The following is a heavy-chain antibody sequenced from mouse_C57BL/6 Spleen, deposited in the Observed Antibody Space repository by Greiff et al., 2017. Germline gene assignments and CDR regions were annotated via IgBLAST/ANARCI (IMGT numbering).Heavy chain of an antibody. CDR1: GYTFTSYW. CDR3: ARRFYYDYGGYFDV. J-gene: IGHJ1*03. V-gene: IGHV1-72*01. D-gene: IGHD2-4*01. Sequence: QVQLKQSGAELVKPGASVKLSCKASGYTFTSYWMHWVKQRPGRGPEWIGRIDPNSGGTKYNEKFKSKATLTVDQPSSTAYMQLSSLTSEDTAVYYGARRFYYDYGGYFDVWGTGTTVTVSS. CDR2: IDPNSGGT.